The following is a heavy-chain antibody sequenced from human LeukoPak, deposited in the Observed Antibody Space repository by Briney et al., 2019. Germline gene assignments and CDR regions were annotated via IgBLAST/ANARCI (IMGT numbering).Heavy chain of an antibody. CDR2: IYYSGSS. J-gene: IGHJ3*02. CDR1: GGSISSGGYY. CDR3: ARGLTGWNAFDI. D-gene: IGHD3-9*01. V-gene: IGHV4-31*03. Sequence: SETLSLTCTVSGGSISSGGYYWSWIRQHPGKGLEWIGYIYYSGSSYYNPSLKSRVTISVDTSKNQFSLKLSFVTAADTAVYYCARGLTGWNAFDIWGQGTMVTVSS.